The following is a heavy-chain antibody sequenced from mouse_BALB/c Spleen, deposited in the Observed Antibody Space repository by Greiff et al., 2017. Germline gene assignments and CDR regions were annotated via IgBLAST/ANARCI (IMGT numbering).Heavy chain of an antibody. V-gene: IGHV1S41*01. CDR1: GYTFTSYW. Sequence: DLVKPGASVKLSCKASGYTFTSYWINWIKQRPGQGLEWIGRIAPGSGSTYYKEMFKGKATLTVDTSSSTAYVQLSSLSSGDSAVYFCAREASFDYWGQGTTLTVSS. CDR2: IAPGSGST. J-gene: IGHJ2*01. CDR3: AREASFDY. D-gene: IGHD6-1*01.